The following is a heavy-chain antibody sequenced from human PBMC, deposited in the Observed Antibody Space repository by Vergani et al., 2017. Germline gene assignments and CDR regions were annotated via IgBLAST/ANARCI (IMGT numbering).Heavy chain of an antibody. CDR2: LYNPGKT. J-gene: IGHJ3*02. Sequence: QLQLQESGPGLVKPSGTLSLTCSVTGGSFFNSRYYWGWIRQPPGKGLEWIGSLYNPGKTYYNSSLESRLSLSVDTSTNQFFMRLNSVTAADTAVYYCARGTFLHAFDNWGQGTVVTVSS. CDR1: GGSFFNSRYY. D-gene: IGHD1-26*01. CDR3: ARGTFLHAFDN. V-gene: IGHV4-39*01.